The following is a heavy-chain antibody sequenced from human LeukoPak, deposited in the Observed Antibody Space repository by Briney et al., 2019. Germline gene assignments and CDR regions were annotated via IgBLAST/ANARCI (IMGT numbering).Heavy chain of an antibody. D-gene: IGHD1-26*01. Sequence: GGSLRLSCAASGFTFSSYWMSWVRQAPGKGLEWVANIRQDGSEKYYVDSVKGRFTISRDNAKNSLYLQMNSLRAEDTAVYYCVVGATGWFDPWGQGTLVTVSS. CDR3: VVGATGWFDP. V-gene: IGHV3-7*01. J-gene: IGHJ5*02. CDR2: IRQDGSEK. CDR1: GFTFSSYW.